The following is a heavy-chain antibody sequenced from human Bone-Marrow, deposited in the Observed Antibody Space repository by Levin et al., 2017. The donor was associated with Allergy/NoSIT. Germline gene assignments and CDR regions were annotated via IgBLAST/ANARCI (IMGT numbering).Heavy chain of an antibody. D-gene: IGHD4/OR15-4a*01. CDR3: ARQPTTMGYAMDV. CDR1: GFSFSDYF. V-gene: IGHV3-11*01. Sequence: PGESLKISCAASGFSFSDYFMSWVRQAPGKGLEWIAYISSGANTIYYADSVKGRLTISRDNAKKSLYLQMNSLRAEDTAIYYCARQPTTMGYAMDVWGQGTTVTVSS. CDR2: ISSGANTI. J-gene: IGHJ6*02.